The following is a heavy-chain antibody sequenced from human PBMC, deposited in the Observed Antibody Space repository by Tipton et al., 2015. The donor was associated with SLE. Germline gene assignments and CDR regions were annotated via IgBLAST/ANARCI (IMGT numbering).Heavy chain of an antibody. D-gene: IGHD2-21*02. CDR1: GGSIGTHY. CDR2: IYAGGTT. CDR3: ARGLQAFCGGDSPFDL. Sequence: TLSLTCTVSGGSIGTHYWSWIRQSAVKGLEYIGRIYAGGTTNYHPPLKSRVTMSVDTSKHQFSLTLRSVTAADTAIYYCARGLQAFCGGDSPFDLWGQGTLVTVSS. J-gene: IGHJ5*02. V-gene: IGHV4-4*07.